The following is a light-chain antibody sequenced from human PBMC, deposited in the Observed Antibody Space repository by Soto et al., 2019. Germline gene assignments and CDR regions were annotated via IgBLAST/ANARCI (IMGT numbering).Light chain of an antibody. V-gene: IGKV2-30*01. CDR1: QCLVYSDGNTY. CDR3: MQGRHWPPT. J-gene: IGKJ2*01. Sequence: DAVMTQSPLSLPVTLGQPASISCRSSQCLVYSDGNTYLSWFQQRPGQSPRRLIYKVSNRDSGVPDRFSGSGSGTDFTLIISRVEAEDVGVYYCMQGRHWPPTFGQGTKLEIK. CDR2: KVS.